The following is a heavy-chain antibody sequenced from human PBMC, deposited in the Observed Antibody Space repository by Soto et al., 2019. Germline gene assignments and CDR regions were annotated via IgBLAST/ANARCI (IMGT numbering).Heavy chain of an antibody. V-gene: IGHV3-30-3*01. D-gene: IGHD3-9*01. CDR2: ISYDGSNK. CDR3: TRKFYDILTGYYGGAFDI. J-gene: IGHJ3*02. CDR1: GFTFSSYA. Sequence: GGSLRLSCAASGFTFSSYAMHWVRQAPGKGLEWVAVISYDGSNKYYADSVKGRLTISRDSSKNTLFLQMNSLRAEDTAVYYFTRKFYDILTGYYGGAFDIWGQGTMVTVSS.